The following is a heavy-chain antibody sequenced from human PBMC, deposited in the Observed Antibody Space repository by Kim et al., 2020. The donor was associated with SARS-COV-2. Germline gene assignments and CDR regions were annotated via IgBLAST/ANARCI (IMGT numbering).Heavy chain of an antibody. CDR3: AVPAAIWAFDI. Sequence: TYYNPSLKSRDNISVDPSKSQFSQNLSSVTAADTAVYYCAVPAAIWAFDIWGQGTMVTVSS. CDR2: T. V-gene: IGHV4-39*07. J-gene: IGHJ3*02. D-gene: IGHD2-2*01.